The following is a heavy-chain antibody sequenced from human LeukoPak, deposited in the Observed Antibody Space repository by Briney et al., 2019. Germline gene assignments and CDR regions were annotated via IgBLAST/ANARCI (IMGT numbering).Heavy chain of an antibody. CDR2: ISISVTYT. CDR1: GFTFSDYY. Sequence: GGSLRLSCAASGFTFSDYYVSWIRQAPGKGLEWVSYISISVTYTNYADSVKGRFTISRDSAKNSLYLQMNSLRAEDTAVYYCARFAGKGDPLDYWGQGTLVTVSS. CDR3: ARFAGKGDPLDY. D-gene: IGHD1-1*01. J-gene: IGHJ4*02. V-gene: IGHV3-11*03.